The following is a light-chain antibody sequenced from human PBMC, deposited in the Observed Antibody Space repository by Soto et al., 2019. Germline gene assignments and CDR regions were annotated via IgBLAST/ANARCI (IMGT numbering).Light chain of an antibody. CDR1: QGISTY. V-gene: IGKV1-39*01. CDR3: QQSYSTTLT. Sequence: DIQMTQSPSSLSASVGDRVTITCRASQGISTYLNWYQQKPGKAPKLLIYAASSLQSGVPSRFSGSGSETDFTLTISSLQPEDFATYSCQQSYSTTLTFGQGTKVQI. J-gene: IGKJ1*01. CDR2: AAS.